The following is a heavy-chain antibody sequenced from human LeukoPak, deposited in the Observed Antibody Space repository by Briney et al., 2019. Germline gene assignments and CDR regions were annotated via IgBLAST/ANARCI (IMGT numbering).Heavy chain of an antibody. CDR2: ISGSDGTT. J-gene: IGHJ4*02. CDR3: ARVQGRYSYDY. Sequence: PGGPLRLSCAASGFTFSSYAMSWVRQAPGKGLEWVSSISGSDGTTYYADSVKGRFTTSRDNSKYTLSLQMNSLRAEDTAVYYCARVQGRYSYDYWGQGTLVTVSS. CDR1: GFTFSSYA. V-gene: IGHV3-23*01. D-gene: IGHD2-15*01.